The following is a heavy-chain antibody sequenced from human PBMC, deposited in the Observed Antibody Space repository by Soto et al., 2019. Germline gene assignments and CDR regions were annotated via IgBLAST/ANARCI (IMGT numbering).Heavy chain of an antibody. D-gene: IGHD6-19*01. CDR2: IGPYIGTT. J-gene: IGHJ2*01. CDR1: GYIFNNYG. CDR3: ARCYFSVGSCFTCWHFDL. V-gene: IGHV1-18*01. Sequence: QGQLVQSGAEVRKPGASVKVSCQASGYIFNNYGLSWVRQVPGQGLEWGGWIGPYIGTTDYAKKFRDRVTMTASPSTHTSYMELRSLTSDDSAFYYCARCYFSVGSCFTCWHFDLWGRGTLVTVSS.